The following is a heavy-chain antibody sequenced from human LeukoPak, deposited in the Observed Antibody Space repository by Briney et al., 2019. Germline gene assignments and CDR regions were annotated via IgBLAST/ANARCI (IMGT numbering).Heavy chain of an antibody. J-gene: IGHJ4*02. CDR2: IYYSGST. CDR3: ARDGSGWYIGGYWFDY. CDR1: GGSISSYY. D-gene: IGHD6-19*01. Sequence: SETLSLTCTVSGGSISSYYWSWIRQPPGKGLEWIGYIYYSGSTNYNPSLKSRVTISVDTSKNQFSLKLSSVTAADTAVYYCARDGSGWYIGGYWFDYWGQGTLVTVSS. V-gene: IGHV4-59*12.